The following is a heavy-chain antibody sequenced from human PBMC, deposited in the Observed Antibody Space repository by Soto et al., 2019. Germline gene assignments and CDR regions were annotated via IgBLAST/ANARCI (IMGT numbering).Heavy chain of an antibody. Sequence: QVQLVQSGAEVKKPGSSVNISCKASGGTFSSFAFSWVRQAPGQGLEWMGDIIPIFGRTHYAQKFQGRVTITADESTFTAYMELSSLTSDDTAVYYGARGDTHQLLRGWFDPWGQGTLVIVSA. V-gene: IGHV1-69*01. J-gene: IGHJ5*02. CDR3: ARGDTHQLLRGWFDP. CDR2: IIPIFGRT. D-gene: IGHD2-2*01. CDR1: GGTFSSFA.